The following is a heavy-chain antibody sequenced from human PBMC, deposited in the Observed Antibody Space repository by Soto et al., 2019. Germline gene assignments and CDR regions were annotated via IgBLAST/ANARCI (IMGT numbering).Heavy chain of an antibody. Sequence: QVQLVQSGAEVKKPGASVKVSCKASGYTFTSYAMHWVHQAPGQRLEWMGWINAGNGNTKYSQKFQGRVTITRDTSASTAYMELSSLRSEDTAVYYCARVGLRYFDWSPFDYWGQGTLVTVSS. V-gene: IGHV1-3*01. CDR1: GYTFTSYA. J-gene: IGHJ4*02. CDR2: INAGNGNT. CDR3: ARVGLRYFDWSPFDY. D-gene: IGHD3-9*01.